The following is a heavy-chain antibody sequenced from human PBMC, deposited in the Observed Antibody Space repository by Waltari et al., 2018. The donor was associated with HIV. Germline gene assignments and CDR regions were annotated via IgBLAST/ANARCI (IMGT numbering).Heavy chain of an antibody. Sequence: QVQLVESGGGVVQPGRSLRLSCAASGFTFSSHAMHWVRQAPGKGLEWVAVISYDGSNKYYADSVKGRFTISRDNSKNTLYLQMNSLRAEDTAVYYCARDPQYCSSTSCSYYFDYWGQGTLVTVSS. CDR2: ISYDGSNK. D-gene: IGHD2-2*01. CDR1: GFTFSSHA. V-gene: IGHV3-30-3*01. CDR3: ARDPQYCSSTSCSYYFDY. J-gene: IGHJ4*02.